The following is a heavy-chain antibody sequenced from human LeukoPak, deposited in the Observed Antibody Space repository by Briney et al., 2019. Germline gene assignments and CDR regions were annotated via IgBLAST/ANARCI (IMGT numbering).Heavy chain of an antibody. Sequence: ASVKVSCTASGYTFTSYGISWVRQAPGQGLEWMGWISAYNGNTNYAQKLQGRVTMTTDTSTSTAYMELRSLRSDDTAVYYCARDLVRMVRGVTAGYWGQGTLVTVSS. V-gene: IGHV1-18*01. CDR3: ARDLVRMVRGVTAGY. CDR2: ISAYNGNT. CDR1: GYTFTSYG. J-gene: IGHJ4*02. D-gene: IGHD3-10*01.